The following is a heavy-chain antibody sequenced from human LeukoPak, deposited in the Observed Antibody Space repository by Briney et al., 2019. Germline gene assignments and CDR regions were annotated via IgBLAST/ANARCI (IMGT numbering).Heavy chain of an antibody. CDR1: GYTFTNYA. V-gene: IGHV1-3*01. D-gene: IGHD3-22*01. CDR2: INAGNGNT. J-gene: IGHJ4*02. Sequence: GASVKVTCKASGYTFTNYAIHWVRQAPGQRPEWMGWINAGNGNTKYSQKFQGRVTITRDTSTSTAYMELSSLRSEDTAVYYCARVGTVVVGGYWGQGTLVTVSS. CDR3: ARVGTVVVGGY.